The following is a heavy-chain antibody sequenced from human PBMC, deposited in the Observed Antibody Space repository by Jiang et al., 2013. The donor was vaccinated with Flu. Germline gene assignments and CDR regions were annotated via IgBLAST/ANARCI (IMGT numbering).Heavy chain of an antibody. J-gene: IGHJ4*02. CDR1: GDSVSSNNDA. D-gene: IGHD2-8*01. Sequence: QTLSLTCAISGDSVSSNNDAWNWIRQSPSRGLEWLGRTYYRSKWYIDYAVSVQSRITINSDTSKNHFSLQLNSVTPEDTALYFCARERGRSNGALDYWGQGTLVTVSS. CDR3: ARERGRSNGALDY. CDR2: TYYRSKWYI. V-gene: IGHV6-1*01.